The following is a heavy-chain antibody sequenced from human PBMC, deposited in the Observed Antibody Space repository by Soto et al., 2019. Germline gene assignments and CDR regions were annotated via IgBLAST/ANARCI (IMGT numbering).Heavy chain of an antibody. CDR2: IYNSGST. D-gene: IGHD2-8*02. Sequence: SDTLSLTCAVSGVSISNYFWTWIRQPPGKGLEWIGYIYNSGSTIYNPSLKSRVTMSVDTSKNHFSLKLSSVTAADTAVYYCASLAVDTGIDSWGQRTLISVYS. CDR3: ASLAVDTGIDS. V-gene: IGHV4-59*01. J-gene: IGHJ4*02. CDR1: GVSISNYF.